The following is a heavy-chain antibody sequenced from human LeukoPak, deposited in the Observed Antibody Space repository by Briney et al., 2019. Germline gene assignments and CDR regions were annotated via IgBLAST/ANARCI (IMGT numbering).Heavy chain of an antibody. CDR2: ISSSSSYI. CDR3: ARSYYDSSGYYNHDAFDI. Sequence: GGSLRLSCAASEFTFSSYDMNWVRQAPGKGLEWVSSISSSSSYIYYADSVKGRFTISRDNAKNSLYLQMNSLRAEDTAVYYCARSYYDSSGYYNHDAFDIWGQGTMVTVSS. D-gene: IGHD3-22*01. J-gene: IGHJ3*02. CDR1: EFTFSSYD. V-gene: IGHV3-21*01.